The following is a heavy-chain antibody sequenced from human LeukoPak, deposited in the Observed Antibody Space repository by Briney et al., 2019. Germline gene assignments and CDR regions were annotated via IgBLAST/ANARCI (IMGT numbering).Heavy chain of an antibody. CDR3: ARDVLRLYCGGDCYPVDC. CDR1: GYTFTNYG. Sequence: ASVKVSCKVSGYTFTNYGISWVRQAPGQGLEWMGWISVYNGNPSYAQNFQGRLTMTRDTSTNTAYMELRSLRSDDTAVYYCARDVLRLYCGGDCYPVDCWGQGTLVIVSS. D-gene: IGHD2-21*02. V-gene: IGHV1-18*01. CDR2: ISVYNGNP. J-gene: IGHJ4*02.